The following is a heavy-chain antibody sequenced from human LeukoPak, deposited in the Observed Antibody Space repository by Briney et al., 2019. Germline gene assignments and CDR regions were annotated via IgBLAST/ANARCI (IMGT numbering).Heavy chain of an antibody. CDR2: MNPDSGGT. D-gene: IGHD5/OR15-5a*01. V-gene: IGHV1-2*02. J-gene: IGHJ4*02. Sequence: ASVKVSCKASGYTFTGYYMHWVRQAPGQGLEWMGWMNPDSGGTDYAQKFQGRVTMTRDTSISTAYMEMSRLRSDDTAVYYCTRAAASRPTDHWGQGTLVTVSS. CDR1: GYTFTGYY. CDR3: TRAAASRPTDH.